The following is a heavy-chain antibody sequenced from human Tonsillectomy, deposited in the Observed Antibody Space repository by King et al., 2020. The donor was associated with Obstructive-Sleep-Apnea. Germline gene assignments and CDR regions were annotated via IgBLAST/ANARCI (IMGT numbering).Heavy chain of an antibody. J-gene: IGHJ4*02. D-gene: IGHD6-13*01. Sequence: VQLQESGPGLLKPSETLSLTCTVSGGSITNYYWSLIRQPPGKGLEWIGHIYYSGSTTYSPPLQSRVTLSVDTSKNHFSLKLSSVTAADTAVYYCARYSPFESSWNFDYWGQGTLVTVSS. V-gene: IGHV4-59*08. CDR2: IYYSGST. CDR3: ARYSPFESSWNFDY. CDR1: GGSITNYY.